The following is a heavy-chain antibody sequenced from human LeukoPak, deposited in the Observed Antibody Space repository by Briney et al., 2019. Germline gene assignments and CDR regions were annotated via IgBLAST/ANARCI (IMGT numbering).Heavy chain of an antibody. J-gene: IGHJ6*03. V-gene: IGHV1-8*01. CDR1: GYTFTSYD. CDR3: ARPRYCSGGSCYKGYYYYMDV. Sequence: ASVKVSCKASGYTFTSYDINWVRQVTGQGLEWMGWMNPNSGNTGYAQKFQGRVTMTRNTSISTAYMELSSLSSEDTAVYYCARPRYCSGGSCYKGYYYYMDVWGKGTTVTVSS. CDR2: MNPNSGNT. D-gene: IGHD2-15*01.